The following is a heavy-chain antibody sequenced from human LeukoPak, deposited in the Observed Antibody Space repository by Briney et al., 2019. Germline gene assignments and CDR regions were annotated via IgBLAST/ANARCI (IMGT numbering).Heavy chain of an antibody. V-gene: IGHV1-8*03. D-gene: IGHD7-27*01. CDR2: LNPNSGNA. CDR1: GYIFTTYD. J-gene: IGHJ5*02. Sequence: GASVKVSCKASGYIFTTYDIGWVRQAAGQGLEWMGWLNPNSGNAGYAQKFQGRVTISRNTSISTAYMELSSLRSDDTPIYYCARRKFLGWFDPWGQGTLVTVSS. CDR3: ARRKFLGWFDP.